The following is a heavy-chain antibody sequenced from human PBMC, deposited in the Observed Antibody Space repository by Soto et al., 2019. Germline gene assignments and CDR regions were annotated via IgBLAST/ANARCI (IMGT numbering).Heavy chain of an antibody. Sequence: PSETLSLTCTVSGASITTGGYYWSWIRQHPGKGLEWIGHIYYSGTTYYNPSLKSRVFISVDTSKNQFSMKLSSVTAADSAGYYCARVCGGYDYRPYDYSYMDVSGKGTTVTVSS. J-gene: IGHJ6*03. V-gene: IGHV4-31*03. CDR2: IYYSGTT. D-gene: IGHD5-12*01. CDR1: GASITTGGYY. CDR3: ARVCGGYDYRPYDYSYMDV.